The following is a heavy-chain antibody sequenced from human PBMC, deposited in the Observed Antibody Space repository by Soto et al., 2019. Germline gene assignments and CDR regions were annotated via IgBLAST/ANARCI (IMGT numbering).Heavy chain of an antibody. J-gene: IGHJ4*02. CDR2: IYSGGST. CDR3: ARATRPYGSGSYYDFDY. CDR1: GFTVSSNY. D-gene: IGHD3-10*01. Sequence: GGSLRLSCAASGFTVSSNYMSWVRQAPGKGLEWVSVIYSGGSTYYADSVKGRFTISRHNSKNTLYLQMNSLRAEDTAVYYCARATRPYGSGSYYDFDYWGQGTLVTVSS. V-gene: IGHV3-53*04.